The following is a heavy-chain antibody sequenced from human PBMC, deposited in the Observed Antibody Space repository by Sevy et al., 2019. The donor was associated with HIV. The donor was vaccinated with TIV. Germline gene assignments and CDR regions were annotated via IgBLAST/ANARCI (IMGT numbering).Heavy chain of an antibody. CDR3: ARKYDSSGYFDY. J-gene: IGHJ4*02. CDR2: ISGSGGSGDKT. CDR1: GFTFSNYA. V-gene: IGHV3-23*01. D-gene: IGHD3-22*01. Sequence: GGSLRLSCAASGFTFSNYAMNWVRQAPGTGLEWVSGISGSGGSGDKTNYADSVKGRFTISRDDSKNSLYLQLNSLRAEDTAIYYSARKYDSSGYFDYWGQGTLVTVSS.